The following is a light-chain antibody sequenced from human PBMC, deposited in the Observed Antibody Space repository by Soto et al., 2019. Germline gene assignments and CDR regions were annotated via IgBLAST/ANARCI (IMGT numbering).Light chain of an antibody. CDR1: TSDVGGYNY. Sequence: QSALTQPASVSGSPGQSITISCTGTTSDVGGYNYVSWFQQYPGKAPKLKIYEVGNRPSGVSNRFSGSKSGNTASLTISDLQAEDEADYYCTSYTSSSTWVFGGGTKVTVL. V-gene: IGLV2-14*01. CDR3: TSYTSSSTWV. J-gene: IGLJ3*02. CDR2: EVG.